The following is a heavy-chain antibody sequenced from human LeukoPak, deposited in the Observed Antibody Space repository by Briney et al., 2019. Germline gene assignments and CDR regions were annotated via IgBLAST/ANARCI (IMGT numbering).Heavy chain of an antibody. CDR3: ARGLDYGDYVFDY. V-gene: IGHV3-30-3*01. D-gene: IGHD4-17*01. J-gene: IGHJ4*02. CDR1: GFTFGSYA. Sequence: GGSLRLSCAASGFTFGSYAMHWVRQAPGKGLEWVAVISYDGSNKYYADSVKGRFTTSRDNSKNTLYLQMNSLRAEDTAVYYCARGLDYGDYVFDYWGQGTLVTVSS. CDR2: ISYDGSNK.